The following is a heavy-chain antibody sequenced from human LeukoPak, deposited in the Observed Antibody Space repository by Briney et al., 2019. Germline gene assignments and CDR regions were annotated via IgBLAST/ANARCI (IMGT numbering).Heavy chain of an antibody. CDR2: IYYSGST. CDR1: GASISSYY. CDR3: ARESHGGYSYGY. Sequence: KPSATLSLTLTVAGASISSYYWGWIRQPPGKGLEWGGYIYYSGSTNYNPSLGRRVSISADTTKNPLSLKPTSLTAADTAVYYCARESHGGYSYGYWGQETLVTVSS. D-gene: IGHD5-18*01. J-gene: IGHJ4*02. V-gene: IGHV4-59*01.